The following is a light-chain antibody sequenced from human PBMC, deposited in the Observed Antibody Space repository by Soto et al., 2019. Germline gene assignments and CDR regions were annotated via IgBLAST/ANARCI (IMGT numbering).Light chain of an antibody. Sequence: EIVLTQSPATLSLSPGESGTLSCRASRSVSSFLAWNQQKPGQAPRLLIYDASNRATGIPAKFSGSGSGTDFTLTISNLEPEDFAVYYCQQRYNWPLTFGGGTKVDIK. CDR2: DAS. CDR3: QQRYNWPLT. V-gene: IGKV3-11*01. CDR1: RSVSSF. J-gene: IGKJ4*01.